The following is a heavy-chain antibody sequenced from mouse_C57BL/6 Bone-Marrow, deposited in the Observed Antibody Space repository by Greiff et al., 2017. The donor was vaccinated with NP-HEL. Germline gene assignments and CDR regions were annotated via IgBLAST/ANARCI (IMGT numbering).Heavy chain of an antibody. J-gene: IGHJ3*01. V-gene: IGHV5-17*01. CDR3: ARMGLYYSNYSFAY. Sequence: EVMLVESGGGLVKPGGSLKLSCAASGFTFSDYGMHWVRQAPEKGLEWVAYISSGSSTIYYADTVKGRFTISRDNAKNTLFRQMTSLRSEDTAMYYCARMGLYYSNYSFAYWGQGTLVTVSA. CDR1: GFTFSDYG. D-gene: IGHD2-5*01. CDR2: ISSGSSTI.